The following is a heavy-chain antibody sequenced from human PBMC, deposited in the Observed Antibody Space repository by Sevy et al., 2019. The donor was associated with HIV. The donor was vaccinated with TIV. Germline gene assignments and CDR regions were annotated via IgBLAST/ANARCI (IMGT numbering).Heavy chain of an antibody. CDR1: GGSLSGYY. V-gene: IGHV4-34*01. CDR3: ARGQWEHPF. CDR2: IMPSGIT. Sequence: SETLSLTCAVYGGSLSGYYWSWTRQPPGKGLEWIGEIMPSGITNYNPPLKSRVSISIDTSKNQFSLKVNSVTAADTAIYYCARGQWEHPFWGQGTQVTVSS. J-gene: IGHJ4*02. D-gene: IGHD1-26*01.